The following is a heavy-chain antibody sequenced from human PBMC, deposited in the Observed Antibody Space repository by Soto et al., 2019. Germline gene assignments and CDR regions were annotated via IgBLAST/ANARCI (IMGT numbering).Heavy chain of an antibody. Sequence: SETLSLTCAVSGGSISSGGYSWSWIRQPPGKGLEWIGYIYHSGSTYYNPSLKSRVTISVDRSKNQFSLKLSSVTAADTAVYYCARADGDSSGYSIDYWGQGTLVTVSS. CDR1: GGSISSGGYS. J-gene: IGHJ4*02. CDR3: ARADGDSSGYSIDY. V-gene: IGHV4-30-2*01. D-gene: IGHD3-22*01. CDR2: IYHSGST.